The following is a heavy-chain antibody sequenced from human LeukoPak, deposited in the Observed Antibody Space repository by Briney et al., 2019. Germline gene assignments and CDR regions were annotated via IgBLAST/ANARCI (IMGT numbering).Heavy chain of an antibody. CDR1: GGTFSSYA. CDR2: IIPIFGTA. CDR3: ARGVVPYSSSSSLDY. D-gene: IGHD6-6*01. Sequence: ASVKVSCXASGGTFSSYAISWVRQAPGQGLEWMGRIIPIFGTANYAQKFQGRVTITTDESTSTAYMELSSLRSEDTAVYYCARGVVPYSSSSSLDYWGQGTLVTVSS. V-gene: IGHV1-69*05. J-gene: IGHJ4*02.